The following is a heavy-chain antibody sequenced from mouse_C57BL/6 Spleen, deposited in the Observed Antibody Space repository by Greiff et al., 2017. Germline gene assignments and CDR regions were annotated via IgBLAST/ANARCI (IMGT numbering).Heavy chain of an antibody. Sequence: VQLLQSGADLVRPGASLKLSCTASGFTFTDYYINWVKQRPGQGLEWMARIYPGGGNTYYNDMFKGKATLTAEKSTSTANMQLSSLASKYAAVYFYARGGYYGLFDYGGQGTTLTVSS. CDR2: IYPGGGNT. D-gene: IGHD1-2*01. J-gene: IGHJ2*01. V-gene: IGHV1-76*01. CDR1: GFTFTDYY. CDR3: ARGGYYGLFDY.